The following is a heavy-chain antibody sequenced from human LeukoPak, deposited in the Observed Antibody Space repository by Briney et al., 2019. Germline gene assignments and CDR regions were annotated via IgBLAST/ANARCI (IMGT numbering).Heavy chain of an antibody. CDR1: GLTFSSYA. D-gene: IGHD3-16*01. J-gene: IGHJ4*02. V-gene: IGHV3-23*01. CDR2: ISFTGSGT. CDR3: AKRGERAFDY. Sequence: GGSLRLSCAASGLTFSSYAMSWVRQAPGKGLEWVSAISFTGSGTYYPDSVKGRFTISRDNSKNMLYLQMNSLRAEDTAIYYCAKRGERAFDYWGQGTLVTVSS.